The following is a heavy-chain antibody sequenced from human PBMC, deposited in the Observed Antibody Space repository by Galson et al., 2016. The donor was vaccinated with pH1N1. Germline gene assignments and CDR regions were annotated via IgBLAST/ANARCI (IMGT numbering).Heavy chain of an antibody. V-gene: IGHV2-5*01. D-gene: IGHD4-17*01. Sequence: PALVKPTQTLRLTCTLSGSSLSTSAVGVGWIRQPPGKALEWLALIFWNDDRYYRPSLKNRLTITKGTSENLMVLTMTNMDPVDTATYYCAHREYGDFVGSFDHWGQGALVTVSS. CDR2: IFWNDDR. CDR3: AHREYGDFVGSFDH. J-gene: IGHJ4*02. CDR1: GSSLSTSAVG.